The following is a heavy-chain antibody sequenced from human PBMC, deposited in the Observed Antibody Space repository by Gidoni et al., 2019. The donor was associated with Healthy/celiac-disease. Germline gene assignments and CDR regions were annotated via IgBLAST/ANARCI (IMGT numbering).Heavy chain of an antibody. CDR3: AKRGGGTNDYGGDGYYYYGMDV. Sequence: QVQLVESGGGVVQPGRSLRLSCAASGFTFSSYGMHWVRQAQGKGLEWVAVISYEGSNKYYADSVKGRFTISRDNSKNTLYLQMNSLRAEDTAVYYCAKRGGGTNDYGGDGYYYYGMDVWGQGTTVTVSS. CDR2: ISYEGSNK. D-gene: IGHD4-17*01. V-gene: IGHV3-30*18. CDR1: GFTFSSYG. J-gene: IGHJ6*02.